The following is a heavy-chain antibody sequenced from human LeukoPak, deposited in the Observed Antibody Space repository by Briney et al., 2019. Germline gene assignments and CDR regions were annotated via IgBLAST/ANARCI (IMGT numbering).Heavy chain of an antibody. V-gene: IGHV1-2*04. CDR3: ARGAPSYYYYGMDV. D-gene: IGHD3-16*01. CDR2: INPNSGGT. CDR1: GYTFTGYY. J-gene: IGHJ6*02. Sequence: ASVKVSCKASGYTFTGYYMHWVRQAPGQGLEWMGWINPNSGGTNYAQKFQGWVTMTRDTSISTAYTELSRLRSDDTAVYYCARGAPSYYYYGMDVWGQGTTVTVSS.